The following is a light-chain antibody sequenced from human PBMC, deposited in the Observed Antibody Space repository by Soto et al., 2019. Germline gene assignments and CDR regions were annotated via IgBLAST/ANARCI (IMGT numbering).Light chain of an antibody. V-gene: IGLV1-44*01. CDR3: AAWDDNLNGVV. CDR1: TSNIRRHT. J-gene: IGLJ2*01. CDR2: SNV. Sequence: QSALTQPPSASGTPGQRVMMSCSGSTSNIRRHTVNWYQQLPGAAPKLLIYSNVQRPSGVPDRFSGSKSGTSASLAIGGLQSEDEGDYYCAAWDDNLNGVVFGGGTKLTVL.